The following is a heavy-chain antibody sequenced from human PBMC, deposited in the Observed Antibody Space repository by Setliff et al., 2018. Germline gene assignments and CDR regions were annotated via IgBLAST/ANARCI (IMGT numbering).Heavy chain of an antibody. J-gene: IGHJ6*03. D-gene: IGHD3-3*01. CDR2: IYTSWST. CDR3: ARMSGFQYIDV. Sequence: SETLSLTCTVSGDSISSRTYYWSWIRQPAGKELEWIGQIYTSWSTNYNPSLKSRVTISLDTSKNQFSLSLTSVTAEDTAVYYCARMSGFQYIDVWDKGTTVTVSS. V-gene: IGHV4-61*09. CDR1: GDSISSRTYY.